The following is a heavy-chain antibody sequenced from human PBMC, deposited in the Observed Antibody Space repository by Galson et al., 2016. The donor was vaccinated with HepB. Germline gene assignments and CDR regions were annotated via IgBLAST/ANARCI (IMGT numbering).Heavy chain of an antibody. V-gene: IGHV4-34*01. CDR3: ARAPKGGHFHYNSGCP. J-gene: IGHJ5*02. CDR1: GASFSGYY. D-gene: IGHD6-19*01. CDR2: INHSGST. Sequence: ETLSLTCAVYGASFSGYYWSWIRQPPGKGLEWIGEINHSGSTNYNPSLKSRVTISVDTYKNQFSLKLSSVTAADTAVYFCARAPKGGHFHYNSGCPWSQGTLVTVSS.